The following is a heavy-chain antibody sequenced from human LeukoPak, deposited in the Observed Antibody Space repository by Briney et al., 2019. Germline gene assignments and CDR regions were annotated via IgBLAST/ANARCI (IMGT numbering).Heavy chain of an antibody. V-gene: IGHV4-4*02. Sequence: PSETLSLTCTVSGDSITSSHWRRWIRQSPGKGLEWIGNTYHSDYTNYNPSLKGRATISVDKSKNQLSLKVISVTAADTATYYCARDSKSTADAFDIWGQGTMVTVSS. CDR2: TYHSDYT. J-gene: IGHJ3*02. D-gene: IGHD5/OR15-5a*01. CDR3: ARDSKSTADAFDI. CDR1: GDSITSSHW.